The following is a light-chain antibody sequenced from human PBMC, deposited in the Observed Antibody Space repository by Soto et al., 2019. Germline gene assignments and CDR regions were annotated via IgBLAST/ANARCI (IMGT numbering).Light chain of an antibody. Sequence: EIVMTQSPATLSPSPGEIATLSCRASQSVNSNLAWYQQKPGQAPRLLIHGASTRATGIPARFSGSGSGTEFTLTISSLQSEDFAVYYCQQYNNWPRTFGQGTKVDI. CDR2: GAS. V-gene: IGKV3-15*01. CDR3: QQYNNWPRT. J-gene: IGKJ1*01. CDR1: QSVNSN.